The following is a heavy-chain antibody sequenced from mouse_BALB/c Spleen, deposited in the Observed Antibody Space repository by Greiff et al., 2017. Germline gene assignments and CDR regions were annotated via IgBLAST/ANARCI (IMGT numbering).Heavy chain of an antibody. V-gene: IGHV14-3*02. CDR3: ARGTTLVSCDY. Sequence: VQLQQSGAELVKPGASVKLSCTASGFNIKDTYMHWVKQRPEQGLEWIGRIDPANGTTKYDPKFQGKATITADTSSNTAYLQLSSLTSEDTAVYYCARGTTLVSCDYWGQGTTLTVSS. CDR2: IDPANGTT. CDR1: GFNIKDTY. J-gene: IGHJ2*01. D-gene: IGHD1-1*01.